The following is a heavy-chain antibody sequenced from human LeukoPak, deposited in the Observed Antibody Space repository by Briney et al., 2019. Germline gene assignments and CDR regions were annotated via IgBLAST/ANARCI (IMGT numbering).Heavy chain of an antibody. CDR2: IYYSGNT. V-gene: IGHV4-59*01. CDR1: GGSISNYY. CDR3: ASSGSYYTNWFDP. D-gene: IGHD3-10*01. J-gene: IGHJ5*02. Sequence: SETLSLTCTVSGGSISNYYWTWIRQPPGKGLEWIGHIYYSGNTNYNPSLKSRVTISVDTSKNQFSLKLSSVTAADTAVYYCASSGSYYTNWFDPWGQGTLVTVSS.